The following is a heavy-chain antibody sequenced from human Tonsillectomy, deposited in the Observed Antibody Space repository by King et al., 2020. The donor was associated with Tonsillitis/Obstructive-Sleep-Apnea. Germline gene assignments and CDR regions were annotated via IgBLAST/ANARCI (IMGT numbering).Heavy chain of an antibody. CDR2: ISYDGNSK. D-gene: IGHD6-19*01. J-gene: IGHJ5*02. CDR1: GFTFSSYS. V-gene: IGHV3-30*01. Sequence: VQLVESGGGVVQPGRSLRLSCVASGFTFSSYSMHWVRHAPGKGLEWVAFISYDGNSKYYSDSVKGRFTISRADSNNTTHLQMNSLRAEDTAVYYCARDHGGQAVAGKDWFDPWGQGTLVTVSS. CDR3: ARDHGGQAVAGKDWFDP.